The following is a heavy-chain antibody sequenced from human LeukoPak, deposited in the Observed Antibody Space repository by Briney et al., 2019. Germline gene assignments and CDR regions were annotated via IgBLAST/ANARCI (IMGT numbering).Heavy chain of an antibody. CDR3: ANGRYYDSSGPLPTDY. V-gene: IGHV3-23*01. Sequence: SGGSLRLSCAASGFTFSSYAMTWVRQAPGKGLEWVSSISVNGGTTYYADSVKGRFTISRDNSKNTLYLQMNSLRAEDTAVYHCANGRYYDSSGPLPTDYWGQGTLVTVSS. CDR2: ISVNGGTT. D-gene: IGHD3-22*01. CDR1: GFTFSSYA. J-gene: IGHJ4*02.